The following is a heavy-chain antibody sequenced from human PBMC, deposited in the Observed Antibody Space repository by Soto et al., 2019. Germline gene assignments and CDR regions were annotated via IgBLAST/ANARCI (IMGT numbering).Heavy chain of an antibody. D-gene: IGHD4-17*01. CDR3: ARDRVWNTVATEGESFHI. J-gene: IGHJ3*02. V-gene: IGHV1-3*01. CDR2: INAGKGNT. CDR1: GYTFTKYI. Sequence: ASVKVSCKASGYTFTKYIIHWVRQAPGQRLEWMGWINAGKGNTKYSQKFQGRVTITRDTSASKAYMELRSLRSEDTAVYYCARDRVWNTVATEGESFHIWGPGTMVTVSS.